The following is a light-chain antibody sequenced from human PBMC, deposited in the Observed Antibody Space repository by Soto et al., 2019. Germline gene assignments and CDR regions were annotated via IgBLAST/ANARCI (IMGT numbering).Light chain of an antibody. CDR2: GAS. J-gene: IGKJ1*01. CDR1: QSVSSNY. V-gene: IGKV3-20*01. CDR3: QQYGSSPGT. Sequence: EIVLTQSPGTLSLSPGERATLSCRASQSVSSNYLAWYQQKPGQAHRLLIYGASRRATGIPDRFSGSGSETDFTLTISRLEPEDFAVYYCQQYGSSPGTFGQGTKVEIK.